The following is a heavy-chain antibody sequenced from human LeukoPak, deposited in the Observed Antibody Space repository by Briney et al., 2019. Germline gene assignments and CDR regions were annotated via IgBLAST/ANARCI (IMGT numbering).Heavy chain of an antibody. CDR2: ISSSSSYI. CDR3: GRGPTYGLTGNCFDP. V-gene: IGHV3-21*01. CDR1: GFTFSSYS. Sequence: GGSLRLSCAASGFTFSSYSMNWVRQAPGKGLEWVSSISSSSSYIYYADSVKGRFTISRDNAKNPLYLQMNSLRAEDTAVYYWGRGPTYGLTGNCFDPWGQGTLVTVSS. D-gene: IGHD4-17*01. J-gene: IGHJ5*02.